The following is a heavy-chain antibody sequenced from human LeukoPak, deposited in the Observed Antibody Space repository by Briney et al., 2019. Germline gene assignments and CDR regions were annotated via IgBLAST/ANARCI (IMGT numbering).Heavy chain of an antibody. D-gene: IGHD3-22*01. CDR1: GGSISSSSYY. CDR2: IYYSGST. J-gene: IGHJ4*02. Sequence: SETLSLTCTVSGGSISSSSYYWGWIRQPPGKGLEWIGSIYYSGSTYYNPSLKSRVTISVDTSKNQFSLKLSSVTAADTAVYYCARGSNYYDSSGYYDYWGQGTLVTVPS. CDR3: ARGSNYYDSSGYYDY. V-gene: IGHV4-39*07.